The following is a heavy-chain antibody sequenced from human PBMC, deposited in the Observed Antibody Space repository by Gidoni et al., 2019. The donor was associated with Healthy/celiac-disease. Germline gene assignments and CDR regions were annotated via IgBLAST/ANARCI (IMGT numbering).Heavy chain of an antibody. D-gene: IGHD2-2*01. V-gene: IGHV3-30*18. CDR3: ANSGDQLLRSGMDV. CDR1: GFTFSSYG. Sequence: QVQLVESGGGVVQPGRSLRLSCAASGFTFSSYGMHWVRQAPGKGLEWVAVISYDGSNKYYADSVKGRFTISRDNSKNTLYLQMNSLRAEDTAVYYCANSGDQLLRSGMDVWGQGTTVTVSS. CDR2: ISYDGSNK. J-gene: IGHJ6*02.